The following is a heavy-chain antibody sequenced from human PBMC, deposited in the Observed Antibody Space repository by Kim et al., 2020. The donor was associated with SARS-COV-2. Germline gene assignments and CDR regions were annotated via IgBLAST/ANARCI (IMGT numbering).Heavy chain of an antibody. J-gene: IGHJ4*02. Sequence: SETLSLTCTVSGGSISSSSYYWGWIRQPPGKGLEWIGQISYSGNTKYNPSLKSRVTLSVDTSKNQFSLKLNSVTAADTAVYYCARLFPFPFYFDSWGPGTLIPVSS. V-gene: IGHV4-61*05. D-gene: IGHD2-21*01. CDR3: ARLFPFPFYFDS. CDR1: GGSISSSSYY. CDR2: ISYSGNT.